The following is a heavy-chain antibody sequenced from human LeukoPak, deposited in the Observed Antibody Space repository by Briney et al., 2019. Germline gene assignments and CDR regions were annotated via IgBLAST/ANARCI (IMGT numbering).Heavy chain of an antibody. J-gene: IGHJ6*03. Sequence: SVKVSCKASGYTFTSYGISWVRQAPGQGLEWMGGIIPIFGTANYAQKFQGRVTITTDESTSTAYMELSSLRSEDTAVYYCASGTIFGVVKDYYYYYYMDVWGKGTTVTVSS. D-gene: IGHD3-3*01. CDR1: GYTFTSYG. V-gene: IGHV1-69*05. CDR3: ASGTIFGVVKDYYYYYYMDV. CDR2: IIPIFGTA.